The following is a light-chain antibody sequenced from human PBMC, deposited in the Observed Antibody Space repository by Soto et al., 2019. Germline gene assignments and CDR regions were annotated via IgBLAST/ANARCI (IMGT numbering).Light chain of an antibody. Sequence: QSALTQPACVSGSPGQSITISCTGTSSDIGAYNFVSWYQQHPGKAPKLMLYDVNIRPSGVSNRFSGSKSGNTASLTISGLQAEDEADYYCTSWTTSPTMIFGGGTKVTVL. V-gene: IGLV2-14*03. CDR2: DVN. CDR3: TSWTTSPTMI. CDR1: SSDIGAYNF. J-gene: IGLJ2*01.